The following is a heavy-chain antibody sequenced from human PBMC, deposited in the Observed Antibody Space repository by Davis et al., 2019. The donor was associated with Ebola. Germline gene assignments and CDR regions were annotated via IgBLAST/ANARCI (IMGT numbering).Heavy chain of an antibody. J-gene: IGHJ4*02. CDR2: TYYRSKWFV. V-gene: IGHV6-1*01. D-gene: IGHD3-22*01. CDR3: ARDPPYDQGYDY. CDR1: GDSVSSNTAA. Sequence: SQTLSLTCAISGDSVSSNTAAWNWIRQSPSRGLEWLGRTYYRSKWFVDYAVSVKSRMTINSDTSKNQFSLQLSSVTPEDTAVYYCARDPPYDQGYDYWSQGTLVTVSS.